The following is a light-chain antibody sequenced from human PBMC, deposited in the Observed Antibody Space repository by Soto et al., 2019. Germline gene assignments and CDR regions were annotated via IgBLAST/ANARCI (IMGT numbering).Light chain of an antibody. V-gene: IGLV1-36*01. Sequence: QSVLTQPPSVSEAPRQWVTLSCSGSSSNIGNNAVNWYQQLPGKAPKLLIYYDDLLPSGVSDRFSGSKSGTSASLAISGLQSEDEADYYCAAWDDSLNGQVFSGGTKLTVL. J-gene: IGLJ3*02. CDR1: SSNIGNNA. CDR3: AAWDDSLNGQV. CDR2: YDD.